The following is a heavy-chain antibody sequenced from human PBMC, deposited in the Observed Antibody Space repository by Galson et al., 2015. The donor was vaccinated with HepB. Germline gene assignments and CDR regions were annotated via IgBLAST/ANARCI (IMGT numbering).Heavy chain of an antibody. Sequence: SVKVSCKASGYTFTSYYMHWVRQAPGQGLEWMGIINPSGGSTSYAQKLQGRVTMTRDTSTSTVYMELSSLRSEDTAVYYCARDGYCSGGSCFGGDYWGQGTLVTVSS. CDR3: ARDGYCSGGSCFGGDY. V-gene: IGHV1-46*04. J-gene: IGHJ4*02. CDR2: INPSGGST. CDR1: GYTFTSYY. D-gene: IGHD2-15*01.